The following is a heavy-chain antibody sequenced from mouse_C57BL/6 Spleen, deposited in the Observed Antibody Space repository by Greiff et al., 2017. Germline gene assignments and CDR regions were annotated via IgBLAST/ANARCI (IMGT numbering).Heavy chain of an antibody. CDR2: INPSSGYT. D-gene: IGHD1-1*01. CDR3: ASYYGSSSFDY. V-gene: IGHV1-4*01. J-gene: IGHJ2*01. CDR1: GYTFTSYT. Sequence: VKLVESGAELARPGASVKMSCKASGYTFTSYTMHWVKQRPGQGLEWIGYINPSSGYTKYNQKFKDKATLTADKSSSTAYMQLSSLTSEDSAVYYCASYYGSSSFDYWGQGTTLTVSS.